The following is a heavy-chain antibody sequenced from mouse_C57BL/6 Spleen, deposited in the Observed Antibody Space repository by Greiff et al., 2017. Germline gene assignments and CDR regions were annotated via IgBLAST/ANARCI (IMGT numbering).Heavy chain of an antibody. CDR1: GYTFTDYE. J-gene: IGHJ3*01. CDR3: TPAWFAY. V-gene: IGHV1-15*01. Sequence: VQLQQSGAELVRPGASVTLSCKASGYTFTDYEMYWVKQTPVHGLEWIGAIDPETGGTAYNQKFKGKAILTADKSSSTAYMELRSLTSEDSAVYYCTPAWFAYWGQGTMVTVSA. CDR2: IDPETGGT.